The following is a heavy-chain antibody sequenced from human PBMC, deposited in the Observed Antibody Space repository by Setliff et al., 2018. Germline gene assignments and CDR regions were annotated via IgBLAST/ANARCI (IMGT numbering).Heavy chain of an antibody. CDR2: IYHSGSI. V-gene: IGHV4-4*02. J-gene: IGHJ6*03. CDR1: GGSISSSNW. Sequence: SETLSLTCTVSGGSISSSNWWTWVRQPPGKGLEWIGEIYHSGSINYNPSLKSRVTMSVDKSRNQFSLKLTSVTAADTAVYYCARGLEGEDYFYYMDVWGKGNTVTVSS. D-gene: IGHD2-21*01. CDR3: ARGLEGEDYFYYMDV.